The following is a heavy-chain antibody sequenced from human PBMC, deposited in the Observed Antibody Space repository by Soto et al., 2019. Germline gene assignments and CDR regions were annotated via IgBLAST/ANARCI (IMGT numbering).Heavy chain of an antibody. CDR1: GYSLASYW. CDR2: IDPSDSNT. CDR3: ATRYDSNGYYSSYYYAMDV. D-gene: IGHD3-22*01. V-gene: IGHV5-10-1*01. J-gene: IGHJ6*02. Sequence: GEPRKISCPGSGYSLASYWITWVRQMPWKGLEYIGRIDPSDSNTNYSPSLQGHVTISFDKSITTAYLQWSSLKASDTAIYFCATRYDSNGYYSSYYYAMDVWGQGTSVTVSS.